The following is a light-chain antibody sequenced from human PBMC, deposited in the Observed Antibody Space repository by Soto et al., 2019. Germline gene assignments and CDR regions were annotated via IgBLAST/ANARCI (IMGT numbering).Light chain of an antibody. CDR1: SSDVGGYNY. CDR3: SSYVGTNSYV. CDR2: EVY. Sequence: QSALTQPPSASGSPGQSVTISCTGTSSDVGGYNYVSWYQQYPGKAPKLIIYEVYKRPSGVPDRFSGSNSGNTAALTVSGLQAEDEADYYCSSYVGTNSYVFGTGTKLTVL. V-gene: IGLV2-8*01. J-gene: IGLJ1*01.